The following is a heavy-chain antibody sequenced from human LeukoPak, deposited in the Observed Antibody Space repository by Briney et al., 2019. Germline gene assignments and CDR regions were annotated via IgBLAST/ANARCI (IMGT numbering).Heavy chain of an antibody. CDR1: GGTYSSYA. CDR2: IIPIIGIA. Sequence: SVKVSCKASGGTYSSYAISWVRQAPGQGREWMGRIIPIIGIANYAQKFQGRVTITADKSTSTAYMELSSLRSEDTAVYYCAGEYHNRIYYYYGMDVWGQGTTVTVSS. D-gene: IGHD3-16*02. V-gene: IGHV1-69*04. CDR3: AGEYHNRIYYYYGMDV. J-gene: IGHJ6*02.